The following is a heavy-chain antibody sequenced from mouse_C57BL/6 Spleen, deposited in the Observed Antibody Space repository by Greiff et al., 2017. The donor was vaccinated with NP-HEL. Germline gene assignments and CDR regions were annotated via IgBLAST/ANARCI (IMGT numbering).Heavy chain of an antibody. V-gene: IGHV5-4*01. J-gene: IGHJ2*01. CDR1: GFTFSSYA. CDR3: AREKGTRYFDY. CDR2: ISDGGSYT. Sequence: EVQWVESGGGLVKPGGSLKLSCAASGFTFSSYAMSWVRQTPEKRLEWVATISDGGSYTYYPDNVKGRFTISRDNAKNNLYLQMSHLKSEDTAMYYCAREKGTRYFDYWGQGTTLTVSS. D-gene: IGHD3-3*01.